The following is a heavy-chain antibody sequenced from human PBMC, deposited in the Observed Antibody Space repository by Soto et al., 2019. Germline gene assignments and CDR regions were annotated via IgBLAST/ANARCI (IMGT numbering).Heavy chain of an antibody. CDR2: ISYDGSNK. Sequence: QVQLVESGGGVVQPGRSLRLSCAASGFTFSSYAMHWVRQAPGKGLEWVAVISYDGSNKYYADSVKGRFTISRDNSKNTLYLKMNSLRAEDTAVYYCARSVSGSYPDYWGQGTLVTVSS. CDR1: GFTFSSYA. J-gene: IGHJ4*02. CDR3: ARSVSGSYPDY. D-gene: IGHD1-26*01. V-gene: IGHV3-30-3*01.